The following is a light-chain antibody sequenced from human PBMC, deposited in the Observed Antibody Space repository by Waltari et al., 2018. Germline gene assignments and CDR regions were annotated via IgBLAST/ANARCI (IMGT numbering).Light chain of an antibody. CDR3: AAWDGGQIGHYV. CDR2: NNN. CDR1: SSNVGSNP. Sequence: QSVLTQPPSASGTPGQRVTISCSGSSSNVGSNPVNWYQQLPGTAPKRISYNNNQAPSRFSDRFSGSKSGTSASRAISGLQSEDEADYDCAAWDGGQIGHYVFGTGTKVTVL. J-gene: IGLJ1*01. V-gene: IGLV1-44*01.